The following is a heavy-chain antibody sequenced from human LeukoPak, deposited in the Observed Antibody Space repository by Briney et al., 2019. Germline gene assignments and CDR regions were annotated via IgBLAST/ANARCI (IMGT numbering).Heavy chain of an antibody. Sequence: PGGSLRLSCAASGFTFSSYGMHWVRQAPGKGLEWVAVISYDGSNKYYADSVKGRFTISRDNSKNTLYLQMNSLRAEDTAVYYCAKKAYYYGSGSYYKPNYLDYWGQGTLVTVSS. D-gene: IGHD3-10*01. CDR3: AKKAYYYGSGSYYKPNYLDY. V-gene: IGHV3-30*18. CDR1: GFTFSSYG. CDR2: ISYDGSNK. J-gene: IGHJ4*02.